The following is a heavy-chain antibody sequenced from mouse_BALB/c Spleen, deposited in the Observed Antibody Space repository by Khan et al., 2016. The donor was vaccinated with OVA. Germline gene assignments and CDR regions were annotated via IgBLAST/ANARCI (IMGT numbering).Heavy chain of an antibody. Sequence: VRLQQSGAELVKPGASVKLSCTASGFNIKDTYMHWVKQRPEQGLEWIGRIDPANGNTKYDPKFQGKATITADTSSNTAYLQLSSLTSEDTAVYYCARWPLNWCFAYWGQGTLVTVSA. J-gene: IGHJ3*01. CDR3: ARWPLNWCFAY. V-gene: IGHV14-3*02. CDR1: GFNIKDTY. D-gene: IGHD4-1*01. CDR2: IDPANGNT.